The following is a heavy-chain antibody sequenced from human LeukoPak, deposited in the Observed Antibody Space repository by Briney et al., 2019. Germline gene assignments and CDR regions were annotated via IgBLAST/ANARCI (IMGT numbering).Heavy chain of an antibody. CDR2: INPDGSQK. J-gene: IGHJ4*02. CDR3: ATDRGPNTFDH. CDR1: GFTFSNSW. Sequence: PGGSLRLSCAASGFTFSNSWMTWVRQAPGKGLEWVANINPDGSQKYYVDSVNGRFTASRDNGKNSLYLEMNNLRIEDTAVYYCATDRGPNTFDHWGQGTLITVSS. D-gene: IGHD1/OR15-1a*01. V-gene: IGHV3-7*01.